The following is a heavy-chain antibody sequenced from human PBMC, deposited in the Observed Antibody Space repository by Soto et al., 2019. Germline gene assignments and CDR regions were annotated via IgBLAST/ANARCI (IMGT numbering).Heavy chain of an antibody. CDR2: ISSRSDSI. CDR1: GFIFTSYS. D-gene: IGHD3-10*02. V-gene: IGHV3-21*01. J-gene: IGHJ1*01. CDR3: ARYRRADRFVQYFHL. Sequence: GESLRLSCAASGFIFTSYSMVWGRQAPGKGLEWVSSISSRSDSIYYEDSVKDRFTISRDNAQNSLYLQMNSLTSEDTAVYYCARYRRADRFVQYFHLWGPGTLVIVSS.